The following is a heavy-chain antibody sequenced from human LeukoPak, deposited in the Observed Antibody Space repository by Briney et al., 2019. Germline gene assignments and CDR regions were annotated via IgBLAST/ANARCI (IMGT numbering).Heavy chain of an antibody. CDR1: GFTFSSYA. Sequence: GGSLRLSCAASGFTFSSYAMSWVRQAPGKGLEWVSAISGSGGSTYYADSVKGRFTISRDNSKNTLYLQMNSLRAEDTAVYYCANLGGYDPPLWDYCYGMDVWGQGTTVTVSS. CDR2: ISGSGGST. D-gene: IGHD5-12*01. J-gene: IGHJ6*02. CDR3: ANLGGYDPPLWDYCYGMDV. V-gene: IGHV3-23*01.